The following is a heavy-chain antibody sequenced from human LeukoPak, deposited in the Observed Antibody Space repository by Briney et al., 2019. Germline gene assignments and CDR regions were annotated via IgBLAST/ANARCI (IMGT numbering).Heavy chain of an antibody. V-gene: IGHV4-34*01. CDR1: GGSFSGYY. Sequence: SETLSLTCAVYGGSFSGYYWSWIRQPPGKGLEWIGEINHSGSTNYNPSLKSRVTISVDTSKNQFSLKLSSVTAADTAVYYCARLDGYNQVDWYFDLWGRGTLVTVSS. CDR2: INHSGST. J-gene: IGHJ2*01. CDR3: ARLDGYNQVDWYFDL. D-gene: IGHD5-24*01.